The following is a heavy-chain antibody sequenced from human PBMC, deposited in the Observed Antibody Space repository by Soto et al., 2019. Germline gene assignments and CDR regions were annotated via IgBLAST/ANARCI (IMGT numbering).Heavy chain of an antibody. CDR2: IYYSGST. CDR1: GGSISSSSYY. CDR3: ARQRGTSGWWDYYYYYMDV. J-gene: IGHJ6*03. V-gene: IGHV4-39*01. D-gene: IGHD6-19*01. Sequence: TSETLSLTCTVSGGSISSSSYYWGWIRQPPGKGLEWIGSIYYSGSTYYNPSLKSRVTISVDTSKNQFSLKLSSVTAADTAVYYCARQRGTSGWWDYYYYYMDVWGKGTTVTVSS.